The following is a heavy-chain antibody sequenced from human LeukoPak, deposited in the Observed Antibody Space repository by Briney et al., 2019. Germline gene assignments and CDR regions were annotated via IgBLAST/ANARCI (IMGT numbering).Heavy chain of an antibody. J-gene: IGHJ4*02. D-gene: IGHD2-21*02. CDR2: ISGSGGST. CDR1: GFTFSSYA. CDR3: AKGFNVVVTAMDY. V-gene: IGHV3-23*01. Sequence: GASLRLSCAASGFTFSSYAMSWVRQAPGKGLEWVSAISGSGGSTYYADSVKGRFTISRDNSKNTLYLQMNSLRDEDTAVYYCAKGFNVVVTAMDYWGQGTLVTVSS.